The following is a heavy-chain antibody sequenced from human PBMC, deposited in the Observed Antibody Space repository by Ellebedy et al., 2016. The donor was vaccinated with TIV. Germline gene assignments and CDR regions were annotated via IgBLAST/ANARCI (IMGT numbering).Heavy chain of an antibody. CDR2: ISSSSSTI. V-gene: IGHV3-48*02. D-gene: IGHD2-2*03. CDR3: ARAGGYCSSASCYGGWFDP. CDR1: GFTFSSYS. J-gene: IGHJ5*02. Sequence: GESLKISXAASGFTFSSYSMNWVRQAPGKGLEWVSYISSSSSTIYYADSVKGRFTISRDNAKNSLYLQMNSLRDEDTAVYYCARAGGYCSSASCYGGWFDPWGQGTLVTVSS.